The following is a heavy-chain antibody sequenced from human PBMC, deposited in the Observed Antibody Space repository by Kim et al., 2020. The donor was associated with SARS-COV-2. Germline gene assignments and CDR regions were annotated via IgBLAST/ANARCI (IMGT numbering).Heavy chain of an antibody. V-gene: IGHV4-39*01. J-gene: IGHJ4*02. CDR2: RT. Sequence: RTSHNPSLKSRVTISVDTSKNQFSLKLSSVTAADTAVYYCARITGALDYWGQGTLVTVSS. CDR3: ARITGALDY. D-gene: IGHD1-1*01.